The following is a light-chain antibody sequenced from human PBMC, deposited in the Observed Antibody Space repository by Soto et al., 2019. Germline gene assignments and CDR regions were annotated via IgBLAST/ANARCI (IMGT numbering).Light chain of an antibody. Sequence: QSVLTQPASVSGSPGQSITISCTGNSNDFVCYNYVSWYQQHPVKAPQLMIYDVSNRPSGVSNRFSGSKSGNTASLTISVLQAEDEADYYCSSYTSSSTLYVFGTGTRSPS. CDR2: DVS. J-gene: IGLJ1*01. CDR3: SSYTSSSTLYV. CDR1: SNDFVCYNY. V-gene: IGLV2-14*01.